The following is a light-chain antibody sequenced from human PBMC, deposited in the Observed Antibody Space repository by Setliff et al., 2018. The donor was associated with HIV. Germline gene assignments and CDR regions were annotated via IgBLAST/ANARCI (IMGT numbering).Light chain of an antibody. CDR1: SSDIGGYNF. V-gene: IGLV2-14*01. J-gene: IGLJ2*01. Sequence: QSVLTQPASVSGSPGQSITISCTGTSSDIGGYNFVSWYQQHPGKAPKLMIYDVNDRPSGVSNRFSGSKSGNTASLTISGLQAEDEADYYCSSYTTTRTRAVGGGTKVTVL. CDR2: DVN. CDR3: SSYTTTRTRA.